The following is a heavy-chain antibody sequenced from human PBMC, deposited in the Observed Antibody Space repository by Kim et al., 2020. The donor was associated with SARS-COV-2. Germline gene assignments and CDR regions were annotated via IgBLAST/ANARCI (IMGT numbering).Heavy chain of an antibody. V-gene: IGHV1-2*02. CDR3: ARDWSPAAIRPYNWFDP. Sequence: ASVKVSCKASGYTFTGYYMHWVRQAPGQGLEWMGWINPNSGGTNYAQKFQGRVTMTRDTSISTAYMELSRLRSDDTAVYYCARDWSPAAIRPYNWFDPWGQGTLVTVSS. CDR2: INPNSGGT. CDR1: GYTFTGYY. J-gene: IGHJ5*02. D-gene: IGHD2-2*02.